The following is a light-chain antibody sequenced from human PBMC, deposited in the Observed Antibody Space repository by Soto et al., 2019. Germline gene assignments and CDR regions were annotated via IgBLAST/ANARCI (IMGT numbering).Light chain of an antibody. J-gene: IGLJ1*01. CDR2: EVS. V-gene: IGLV2-14*01. Sequence: QCVLAQPASVSGSPGQSITISCTGTSSDVGGYNYVSWYQQHPGKAPKLMIYEVSNRPSGVSNPFSGSKSSNTASLTISGLQAEDEADYYCSSYTSSSKVFGTGTKVTVL. CDR1: SSDVGGYNY. CDR3: SSYTSSSKV.